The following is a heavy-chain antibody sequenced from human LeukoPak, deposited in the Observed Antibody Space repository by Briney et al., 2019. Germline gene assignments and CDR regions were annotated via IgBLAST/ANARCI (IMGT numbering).Heavy chain of an antibody. D-gene: IGHD6-19*01. V-gene: IGHV3-23*01. J-gene: IGHJ4*02. CDR3: AKRGPKAGARSIDY. CDR2: ISGSGGST. Sequence: GGSLRLSCAASGFTFSSYAMSWVRQAPGKGLEWVSAISGSGGSTYYADSVKGRFTISRDNCKSALYLQMDSLRAEDTAVYYCAKRGPKAGARSIDYWGQGTLVTVSS. CDR1: GFTFSSYA.